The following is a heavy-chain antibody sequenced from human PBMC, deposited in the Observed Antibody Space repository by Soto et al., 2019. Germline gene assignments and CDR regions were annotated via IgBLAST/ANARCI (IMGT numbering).Heavy chain of an antibody. CDR1: GGSIISYY. D-gene: IGHD3-10*01. V-gene: IGHV4-59*01. CDR2: IYYSGST. J-gene: IGHJ6*02. CDR3: ARENMVRCALAYYYCYVMYV. Sequence: SETLSLTCTGSGGSIISYYWSWIRQPPGKGLEWIGYIYYSGSTNYNPSLKRRVTISVDTSKNQFSLKLSSVTAADTAVYYCARENMVRCALAYYYCYVMYVWGQGTTVTVSS.